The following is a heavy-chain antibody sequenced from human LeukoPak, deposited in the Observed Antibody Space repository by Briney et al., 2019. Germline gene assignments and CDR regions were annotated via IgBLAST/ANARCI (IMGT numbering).Heavy chain of an antibody. Sequence: ASVKVSCKASGYTLTNYGISWVRQAPGQGLEWMVWISAHNGNTDYAQKLQDRVTMTTDTSTSTASMELRSLRSDDTAVYYCARDRPDYSGSGIHNWFDPWGQGTLVTVSS. CDR1: GYTLTNYG. D-gene: IGHD3-10*01. CDR3: ARDRPDYSGSGIHNWFDP. J-gene: IGHJ5*02. CDR2: ISAHNGNT. V-gene: IGHV1-18*01.